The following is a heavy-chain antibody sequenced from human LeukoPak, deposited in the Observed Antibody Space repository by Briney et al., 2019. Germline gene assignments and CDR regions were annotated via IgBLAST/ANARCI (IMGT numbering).Heavy chain of an antibody. CDR2: ISAYNGNT. D-gene: IGHD6-19*01. Sequence: GASVKVSCKASGYTFTSYGISWVRQAPGQGLEWMGWISAYNGNTNYAQKLQGRVTMTTDTSTSTAYMELRSLRSDDTAVYYCARGQTGRLSEGDWFDPWGQGTLVTVSS. CDR3: ARGQTGRLSEGDWFDP. J-gene: IGHJ5*02. CDR1: GYTFTSYG. V-gene: IGHV1-18*01.